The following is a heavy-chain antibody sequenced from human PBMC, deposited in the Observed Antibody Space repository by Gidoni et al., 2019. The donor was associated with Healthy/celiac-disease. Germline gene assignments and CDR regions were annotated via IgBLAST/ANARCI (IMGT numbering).Heavy chain of an antibody. CDR1: GGSISSYY. J-gene: IGHJ4*02. Sequence: QVQLQESGPGLVKPSETLSLTCTVSGGSISSYYWSWIRQPPGKGLELIGYSYYSGSTNYNPSLKSRVTISVDTSKNQFSLKLSSVTAADTAVYHCARGDITALHYFDYWGQGTLVTVSS. D-gene: IGHD5-12*01. CDR2: SYYSGST. V-gene: IGHV4-59*01. CDR3: ARGDITALHYFDY.